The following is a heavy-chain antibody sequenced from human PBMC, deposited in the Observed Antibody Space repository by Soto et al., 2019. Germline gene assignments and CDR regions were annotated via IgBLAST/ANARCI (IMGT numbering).Heavy chain of an antibody. CDR2: MNPNSGNT. V-gene: IGHV1-8*01. CDR1: GYTFTSYD. D-gene: IGHD4-17*01. CDR3: ARAPVDVTTVTSYHYYYMDV. Sequence: ASVKVSCKASGYTFTSYDINWVRQATGQGLEWMGWMNPNSGNTGYAQKFQGRVTMTRNTSISTAYMELSSLRSEDTAVYYCARAPVDVTTVTSYHYYYMDVWGKGTTVTVSS. J-gene: IGHJ6*03.